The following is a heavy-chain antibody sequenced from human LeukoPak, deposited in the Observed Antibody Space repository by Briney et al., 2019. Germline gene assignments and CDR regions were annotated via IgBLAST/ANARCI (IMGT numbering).Heavy chain of an antibody. Sequence: GACLRLSCAASGVRFSSNSMRWAHQAKKKGLEWVSSISSSSSYIYYADSVKGRFTISRDNAKNSLYLQMNSLRAEDTAVYYCARAASGFSSSRNWFDPWGQGTLVTVSS. D-gene: IGHD6-13*01. CDR3: ARAASGFSSSRNWFDP. V-gene: IGHV3-21*01. CDR2: ISSSSSYI. J-gene: IGHJ5*02. CDR1: GVRFSSNS.